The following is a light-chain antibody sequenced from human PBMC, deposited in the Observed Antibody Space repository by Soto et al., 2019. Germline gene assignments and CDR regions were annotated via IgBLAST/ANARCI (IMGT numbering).Light chain of an antibody. V-gene: IGKV3D-20*02. CDR1: QSVSSSY. CDR2: GAF. J-gene: IGKJ5*01. Sequence: IVLTQSPGTLSLSPGERATLSCRASQSVSSSYLAWYQQKPGQAPRLLIYGAFNRATGIPARFSGSGSGADFTLTISSLEPEDFAIYYCQQRNTWPPVTFGQGTRLEIK. CDR3: QQRNTWPPVT.